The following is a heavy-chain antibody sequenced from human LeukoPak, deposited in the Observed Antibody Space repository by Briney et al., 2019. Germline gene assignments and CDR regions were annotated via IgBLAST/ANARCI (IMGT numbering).Heavy chain of an antibody. J-gene: IGHJ6*02. CDR3: ARGPLVRGDLYYYYGMDV. D-gene: IGHD3-10*01. Sequence: GGSLRLSCAASGFTFGDYYMSWIRQAPGKGLEWVSYISSSGSTIYYADSVKGRFTISRDNAKNSLYLQMNSLRAEDTAVYYCARGPLVRGDLYYYYGMDVWGQGTTVTVSS. V-gene: IGHV3-11*01. CDR2: ISSSGSTI. CDR1: GFTFGDYY.